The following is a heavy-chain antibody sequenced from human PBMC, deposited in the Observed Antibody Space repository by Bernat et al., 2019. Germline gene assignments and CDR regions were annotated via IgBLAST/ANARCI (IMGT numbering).Heavy chain of an antibody. CDR2: IDWDDDK. Sequence: QVTLRESGPALVKPTQTLTLTCTFSGFSLSTSGMCVSWIRQPPGKALEWLARIDWDDDKYYSTSLKTRLTISKDTSKNQVVLTMTNKDPVDTATYYCERMLAVAVTGYYYYGMDVWGQGTTVTVSS. CDR3: ERMLAVAVTGYYYYGMDV. D-gene: IGHD6-19*01. J-gene: IGHJ6*02. V-gene: IGHV2-70*15. CDR1: GFSLSTSGMC.